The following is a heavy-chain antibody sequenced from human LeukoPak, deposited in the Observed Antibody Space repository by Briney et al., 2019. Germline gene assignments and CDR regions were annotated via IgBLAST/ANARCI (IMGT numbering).Heavy chain of an antibody. CDR2: IKEDGSEK. CDR3: TRGLMGYTGYDDY. V-gene: IGHV3-7*05. D-gene: IGHD5-12*01. CDR1: GXTFSSYW. Sequence: PGGSLRLSCAASGXTFSSYWVSWVRQAPGKGQEWVANIKEDGSEKYYVDSVKGRFTISRDNAKNSLYLQMNSLRAEDTAVYYCTRGLMGYTGYDDYWGQGILVTVSS. J-gene: IGHJ4*02.